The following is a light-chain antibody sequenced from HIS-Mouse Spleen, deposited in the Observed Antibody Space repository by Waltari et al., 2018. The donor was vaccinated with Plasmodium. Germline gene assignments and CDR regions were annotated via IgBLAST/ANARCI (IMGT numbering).Light chain of an antibody. V-gene: IGLV2-23*01. J-gene: IGLJ3*02. Sequence: QSALTQPASVSGSPGQSITISSTGTSSDVWRYNLVSWYQQHPGKAPKLMIYEGSKRPSGVSNRFSGSKSGNTASLTISGLQAEDEADYYCCSYAGSSTNWVFGGGTKLTVL. CDR1: SSDVWRYNL. CDR2: EGS. CDR3: CSYAGSSTNWV.